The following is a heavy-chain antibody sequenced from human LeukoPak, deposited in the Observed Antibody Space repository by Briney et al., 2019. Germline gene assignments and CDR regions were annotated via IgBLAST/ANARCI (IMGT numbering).Heavy chain of an antibody. CDR1: GFSFSNYA. CDR2: IGSDGDTT. Sequence: GGSLRLSCAASGFSFSNYAMTWVRQAPGKGLEWVSGIGSDGDTTYYAVSVRGRFTISRDNSESTLYLQVNSLRAEDTAVYYCARYHCTSSSCYRAYDYWGQGSLVIVSS. V-gene: IGHV3-23*01. J-gene: IGHJ4*02. D-gene: IGHD2-2*02. CDR3: ARYHCTSSSCYRAYDY.